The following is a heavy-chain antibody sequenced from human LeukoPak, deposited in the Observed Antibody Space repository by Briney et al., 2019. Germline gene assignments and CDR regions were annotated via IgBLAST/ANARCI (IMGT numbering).Heavy chain of an antibody. CDR1: GGTFSSYA. Sequence: ASVKVSCKASGGTFSSYAISWVRQAPGQGLEWMGGIIPIFGTANYAQKFQGRVTITADESTSTAYMELSSLRSEDTAVYYCARTRLWFGELGAIDYWGQGTLVTVSS. J-gene: IGHJ4*02. CDR2: IIPIFGTA. CDR3: ARTRLWFGELGAIDY. D-gene: IGHD3-10*01. V-gene: IGHV1-69*13.